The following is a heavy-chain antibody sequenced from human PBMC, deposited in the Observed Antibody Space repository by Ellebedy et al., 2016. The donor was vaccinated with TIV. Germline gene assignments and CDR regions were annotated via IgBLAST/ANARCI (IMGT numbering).Heavy chain of an antibody. D-gene: IGHD4-17*01. J-gene: IGHJ5*02. Sequence: PGGSLRLSCAASGFNFRSYGMAWVRQAPGKGREWVAKIRQEGDEIYYVESVKGRFTISRDNAKNSLFLQMNSLRVEDTAVSYCARRASYGDYAVQVNPWFDPWGQGTLVTVSS. CDR2: IRQEGDEI. V-gene: IGHV3-7*01. CDR1: GFNFRSYG. CDR3: ARRASYGDYAVQVNPWFDP.